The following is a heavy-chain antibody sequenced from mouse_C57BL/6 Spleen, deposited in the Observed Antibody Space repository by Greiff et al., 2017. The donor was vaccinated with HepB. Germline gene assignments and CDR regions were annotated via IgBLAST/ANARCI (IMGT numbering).Heavy chain of an antibody. CDR1: GYTFTSYW. J-gene: IGHJ3*01. CDR2: IDPSDSYT. CDR3: AKSEDRGFAY. V-gene: IGHV1-69*01. Sequence: VQLQQPGAELVMPGASVKLSCKASGYTFTSYWMHWVKQRPGQGLEWIGEIDPSDSYTNYNQKFKGKSTLTVDKSSSTAYMQLSSLTSEDSAVYYCAKSEDRGFAYWGQGTLVTVSA.